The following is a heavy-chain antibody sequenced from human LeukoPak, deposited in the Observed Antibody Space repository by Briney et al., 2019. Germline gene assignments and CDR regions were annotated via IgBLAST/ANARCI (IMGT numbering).Heavy chain of an antibody. Sequence: PSETLSLTCTVSGGSISSSSYYWGWIRQPPGKGLEWIGIIYYSGSTYYNPSLKSRLTISVDTSKNQFSLKLSSVTATDTAVYYCARRGYCSSTSCYEYWFDPWGQGTPGTVSS. J-gene: IGHJ5*02. D-gene: IGHD2-2*01. V-gene: IGHV4-39*01. CDR3: ARRGYCSSTSCYEYWFDP. CDR1: GGSISSSSYY. CDR2: IYYSGST.